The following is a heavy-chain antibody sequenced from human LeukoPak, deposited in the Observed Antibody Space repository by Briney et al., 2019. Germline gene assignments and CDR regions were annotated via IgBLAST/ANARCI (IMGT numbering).Heavy chain of an antibody. D-gene: IGHD2-15*01. CDR3: ARVQGYCSGGSCYGNWFDP. V-gene: IGHV1-69*04. CDR2: IIPILGIA. CDR1: GGTFSSYA. J-gene: IGHJ5*02. Sequence: ASVKVSCKASGGTFSSYAISWVRQAPGQGLEWMGRIIPILGIANYAQKFQGRVTITADESTSTAYMELSSLRSEDTAVYYCARVQGYCSGGSCYGNWFDPWGQGTLVTVSS.